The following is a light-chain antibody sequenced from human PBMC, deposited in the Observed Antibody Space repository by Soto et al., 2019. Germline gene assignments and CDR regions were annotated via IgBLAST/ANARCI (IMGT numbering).Light chain of an antibody. J-gene: IGKJ5*01. CDR2: DAS. CDR3: QQYDHFPIT. CDR1: QDISNY. Sequence: DIRMTQSPSSLSASVGDRVTISCQASQDISNYLNRYQQKPGKAPKLLIYDASNLETGVPLRFSGSGSGTDFSFTINSLQPEDFATYYCQQYDHFPITFGQGTRLDIK. V-gene: IGKV1-33*01.